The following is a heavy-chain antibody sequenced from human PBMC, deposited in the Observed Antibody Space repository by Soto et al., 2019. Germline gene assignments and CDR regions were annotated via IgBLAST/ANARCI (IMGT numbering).Heavy chain of an antibody. Sequence: QVQLVQSGADVNKPGSSVKVSCQASGVTFSSETLGWVRQAPGQWLEWVGGIIPLFGTASYAQKFQGRVTITADESKSTDYMELSSLRSDDTAVYFCATELGENPASPFDAWGQGTLVTVSS. J-gene: IGHJ4*02. CDR2: IIPLFGTA. CDR3: ATELGENPASPFDA. CDR1: GVTFSSET. V-gene: IGHV1-69*01. D-gene: IGHD3-10*01.